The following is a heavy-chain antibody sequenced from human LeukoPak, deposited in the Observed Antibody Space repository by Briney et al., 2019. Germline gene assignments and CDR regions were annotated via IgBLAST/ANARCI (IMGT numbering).Heavy chain of an antibody. CDR3: AAGPSYSSPRNYYYGMDV. D-gene: IGHD6-13*01. V-gene: IGHV1-58*01. J-gene: IGHJ6*02. CDR2: IVVGSGNT. Sequence: SVKVSCKASGFTFTSSAVQWVRQARGQRLEWIGWIVVGSGNTNYAQKFQERVTITRDMSTSTAYMELSGLRSEDTAVYYCAAGPSYSSPRNYYYGMDVWGQGTTVTVSS. CDR1: GFTFTSSA.